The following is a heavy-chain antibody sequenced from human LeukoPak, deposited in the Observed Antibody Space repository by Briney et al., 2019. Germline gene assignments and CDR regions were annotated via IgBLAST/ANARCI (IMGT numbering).Heavy chain of an antibody. CDR1: GFTFDDYA. CDR3: AKDRSSTRFYYYGMDV. V-gene: IGHV3-9*01. D-gene: IGHD2-2*01. CDR2: VSWNSGNI. J-gene: IGHJ6*02. Sequence: GRSLRLSCAASGFTFDDYAMPWVRQAPGKGLEWVSGVSWNSGNIVYADSVKGRFTISRDNAKNSLYLQMNSLRAEDTALYYCAKDRSSTRFYYYGMDVWGQGTTVTVSS.